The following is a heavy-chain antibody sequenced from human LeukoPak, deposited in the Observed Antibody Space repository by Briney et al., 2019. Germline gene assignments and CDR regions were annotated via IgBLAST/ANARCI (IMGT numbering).Heavy chain of an antibody. J-gene: IGHJ4*02. D-gene: IGHD6-13*01. Sequence: ASVKVSCKASGYTFTGYYMHWVRQAPGQGLEWMGWINPNSGGTNYAQKFQGRVTMTRDTSISTAYMELSRLRSDDTAVYYCASPRAYSSSWYFDYWGQGTLVTVSS. V-gene: IGHV1-2*02. CDR2: INPNSGGT. CDR3: ASPRAYSSSWYFDY. CDR1: GYTFTGYY.